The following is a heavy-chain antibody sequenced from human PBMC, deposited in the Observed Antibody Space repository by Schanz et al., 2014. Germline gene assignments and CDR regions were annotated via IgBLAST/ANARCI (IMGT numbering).Heavy chain of an antibody. CDR3: ARGFDY. Sequence: QVQLQESGPGLVKPSETLSLTCTVSGYSISSGYYWGWIRQPPGKGLEWIGSIYHSGSTYYNPSQKVRFTISVDTPKTQFSLKLSSVTAADTAVYYCARGFDYWGQGTLVTVSS. CDR1: GYSISSGYY. J-gene: IGHJ4*02. V-gene: IGHV4-38-2*02. CDR2: IYHSGST.